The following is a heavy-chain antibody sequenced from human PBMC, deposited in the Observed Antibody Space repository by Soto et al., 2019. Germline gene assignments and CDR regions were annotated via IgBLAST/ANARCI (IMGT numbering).Heavy chain of an antibody. CDR1: GGSISSYY. J-gene: IGHJ4*02. CDR2: IYYSGST. Sequence: SETLSLTCTVSGGSISSYYWSWIRQPPGKGLEWIGYIYYSGSTNYNPSLKSRVTISVDTSKNQFSLKLSSVTAADTAVYYCARVTYCDSLLIDYWGQGTPVTVSS. V-gene: IGHV4-59*01. D-gene: IGHD4-17*01. CDR3: ARVTYCDSLLIDY.